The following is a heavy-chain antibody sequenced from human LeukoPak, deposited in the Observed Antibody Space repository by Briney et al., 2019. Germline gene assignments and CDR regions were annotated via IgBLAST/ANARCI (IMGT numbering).Heavy chain of an antibody. D-gene: IGHD3-10*01. CDR3: AHKGRGSGSYNM. J-gene: IGHJ4*02. CDR1: GFSLTTTGVG. V-gene: IGHV2-5*01. CDR2: SYRNNDK. Sequence: SGPTLVNPTQTLTLTCTFSGFSLTTTGVGVAWIRQPPGKALEWLAVSYRNNDKSYSPSLKSRLTITKDTSKNQVVLKMTNMEPVDTATYYCAHKGRGSGSYNMWGKGTLVTVSS.